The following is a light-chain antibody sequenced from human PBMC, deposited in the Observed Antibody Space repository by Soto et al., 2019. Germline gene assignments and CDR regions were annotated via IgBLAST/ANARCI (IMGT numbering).Light chain of an antibody. Sequence: IVLTQSPGTLSLSPGARATLSCRVSQSVSSSYLAWYQQKPGQAPRLLIYGASTRATGIPARFSGSGSGTEFTLTTSSLQSEDFAVYYGQQYNNWPRTFGQGTKVDI. J-gene: IGKJ1*01. CDR3: QQYNNWPRT. CDR2: GAS. V-gene: IGKV3-15*01. CDR1: QSVSSSY.